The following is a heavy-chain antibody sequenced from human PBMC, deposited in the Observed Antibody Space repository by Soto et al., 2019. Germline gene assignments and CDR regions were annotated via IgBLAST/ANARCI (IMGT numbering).Heavy chain of an antibody. CDR3: AKSYSSSSFYY. D-gene: IGHD6-13*01. CDR1: GFTFSSYA. J-gene: IGHJ4*02. Sequence: EVQLLESGGGLVQPGGSLRLSCAASGFTFSSYAMSWVRQAPGKGLEWVSAISGSGGSTYYADSVKGQFTISRDNYKNTLYMQMNRLRAEDTAVYYCAKSYSSSSFYYWGQGTLVTVSS. V-gene: IGHV3-23*01. CDR2: ISGSGGST.